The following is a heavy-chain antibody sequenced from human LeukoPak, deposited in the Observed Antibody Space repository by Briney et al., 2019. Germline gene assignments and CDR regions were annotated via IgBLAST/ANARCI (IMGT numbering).Heavy chain of an antibody. D-gene: IGHD4-17*01. V-gene: IGHV4-39*02. CDR2: IYYSGST. CDR1: GGSISSSSYY. Sequence: PSETLPLTCTVSGGSISSSSYYWGWIRQPPGKGLEWIGSIYYSGSTYYNTSLKRRVTISVDTSKNQFSLKLSSVTAADTAVYYCARDPRAVTTPLFDYWGQGTLVTVSS. J-gene: IGHJ4*02. CDR3: ARDPRAVTTPLFDY.